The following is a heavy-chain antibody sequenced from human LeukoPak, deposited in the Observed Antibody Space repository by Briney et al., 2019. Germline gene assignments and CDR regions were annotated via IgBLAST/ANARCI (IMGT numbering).Heavy chain of an antibody. CDR3: ARLTTYYFDY. D-gene: IGHD2/OR15-2a*01. Sequence: SETLSLTCTVSGGSISSSNYYWGWIRQPPGKGLEWIGSIYDSGSAYYNPALKSRVTISVDTSKDQFSLRLSSVTAADTAAYYCARLTTYYFDYWGQGTLVTVSS. CDR2: IYDSGSA. J-gene: IGHJ4*02. V-gene: IGHV4-39*01. CDR1: GGSISSSNYY.